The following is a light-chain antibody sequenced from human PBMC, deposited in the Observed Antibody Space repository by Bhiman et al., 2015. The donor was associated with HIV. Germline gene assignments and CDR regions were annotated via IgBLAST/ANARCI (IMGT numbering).Light chain of an antibody. CDR2: QDN. Sequence: SYELTQPPSVSLSPGQTATIACSGDKLGNQYVNWYYQRPGQSPVMVIYQDNRRPSGIPGRFSGSNSGNTATLTISGTQPMDEGDYYCQAWDNYGYVFGGGTKVTVL. CDR1: KLGNQY. V-gene: IGLV3-1*01. CDR3: QAWDNYGYV. J-gene: IGLJ1*01.